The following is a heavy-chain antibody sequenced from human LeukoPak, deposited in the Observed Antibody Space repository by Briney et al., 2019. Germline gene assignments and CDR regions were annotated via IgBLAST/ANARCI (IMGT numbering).Heavy chain of an antibody. V-gene: IGHV3-30*02. J-gene: IGHJ4*02. Sequence: GGSLRLSCAASGFTFSSYGMHWVRQAPGKGLGWVAFIRYDGSNKYYADSVKGRFTISRDNSKNTLYLQMHSLTAEDTAVYYCARGAYYDMLTGYHYFDYWGQGTLVTVSS. D-gene: IGHD3-9*01. CDR2: IRYDGSNK. CDR1: GFTFSSYG. CDR3: ARGAYYDMLTGYHYFDY.